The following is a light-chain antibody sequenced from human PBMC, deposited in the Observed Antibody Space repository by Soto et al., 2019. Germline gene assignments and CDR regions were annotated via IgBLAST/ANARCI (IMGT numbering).Light chain of an antibody. CDR1: RRISTW. CDR3: QQYDSYSS. V-gene: IGKV1-5*01. J-gene: IGKJ1*01. Sequence: DIQMTQSPSTLSASVGDRVTIACRASRRISTWLAWYQQKPGKAPKLLIYDASSLESGVPSRFSGDGSGTGFTLTISSLQPDDVATYYCQQYDSYSSFGQGTKVDIK. CDR2: DAS.